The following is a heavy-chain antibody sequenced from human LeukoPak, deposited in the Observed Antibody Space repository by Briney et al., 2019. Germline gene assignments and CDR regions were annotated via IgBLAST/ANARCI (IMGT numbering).Heavy chain of an antibody. Sequence: PSETLSLTCAVDGGSFSGYYWSWIRQPPGKGLEWIGNIHHSGNTNYNPSRKSRVTMSLDTSKNQFSLKLTSVTAADTAVYYCARMRDYGLGRYIDLWGQGTLVTVSS. V-gene: IGHV4-34*10. J-gene: IGHJ5*02. CDR1: GGSFSGYY. CDR3: ARMRDYGLGRYIDL. D-gene: IGHD3-10*01. CDR2: IHHSGNT.